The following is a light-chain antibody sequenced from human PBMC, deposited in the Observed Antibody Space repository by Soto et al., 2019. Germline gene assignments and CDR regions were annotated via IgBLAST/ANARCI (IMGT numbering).Light chain of an antibody. Sequence: DILMTQSPSTLSSSVGDRVTITCRTSQSISRWLDWYQQKPGKAPKLLIYESSNLESGVPPRVSGSGSGTDFPLTINSLQPDDFATYYCQQYHSYPWTFGQGTTVAIK. J-gene: IGKJ1*01. CDR1: QSISRW. V-gene: IGKV1-5*03. CDR2: ESS. CDR3: QQYHSYPWT.